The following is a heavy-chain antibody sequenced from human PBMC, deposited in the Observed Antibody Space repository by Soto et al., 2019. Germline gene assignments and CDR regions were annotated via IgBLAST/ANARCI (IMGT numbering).Heavy chain of an antibody. D-gene: IGHD5-12*01. CDR3: ARMYNSGFYRPEGDYYFYGMDV. J-gene: IGHJ6*02. Sequence: PSETLSLTCSVSGDSIRDYCWSWIRQPAGKGLEWICRMYISGSTNYNTSLKSRVTMSADTSVNQLSLTQRSVTAADTAIYYCARMYNSGFYRPEGDYYFYGMDVWGQGTTVTVSS. V-gene: IGHV4-4*07. CDR1: GDSIRDYC. CDR2: MYISGST.